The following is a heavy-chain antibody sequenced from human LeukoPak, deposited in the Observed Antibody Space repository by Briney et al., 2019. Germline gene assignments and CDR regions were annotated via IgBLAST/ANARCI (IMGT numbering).Heavy chain of an antibody. CDR3: ARGSYYYDSSGLYYFDY. Sequence: GASVKVSCKASGYTFTSYDINWVRQATGQGLEWMGWMNPNSGNTGYAQKFQGRVTMTRDTSTSTVYMELSSLRSEDTAVYYCARGSYYYDSSGLYYFDYWGQGTLVTVSS. V-gene: IGHV1-8*01. D-gene: IGHD3-22*01. CDR2: MNPNSGNT. CDR1: GYTFTSYD. J-gene: IGHJ4*02.